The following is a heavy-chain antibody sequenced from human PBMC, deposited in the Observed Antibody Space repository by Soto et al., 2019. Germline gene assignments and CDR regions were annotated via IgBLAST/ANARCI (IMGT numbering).Heavy chain of an antibody. Sequence: SETLSLTCTVSCGSISSYYWSWIRQPPGKGLEWIGYIYYSGSTNYNPSLKSRVTISVDTSKNQFSLKLSSVTAADTAVYYCARDSLTGGVDYWGQGTLVTVSS. CDR2: IYYSGST. CDR1: CGSISSYY. J-gene: IGHJ4*02. CDR3: ARDSLTGGVDY. D-gene: IGHD3-10*01. V-gene: IGHV4-59*01.